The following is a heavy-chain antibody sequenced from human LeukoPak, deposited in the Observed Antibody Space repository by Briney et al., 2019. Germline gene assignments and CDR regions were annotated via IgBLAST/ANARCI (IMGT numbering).Heavy chain of an antibody. V-gene: IGHV3-15*01. CDR3: TPENLNPYYDILP. Sequence: PGGSLRLSCAASGFTFSNAWMSWVRQAPGKGLEWVGRIKSKTDGGTTDYAAPVKGRFTISRDDSKNTLYLQMNSLKTEDTAVYYCTPENLNPYYDILPWGQGTLVTVSS. J-gene: IGHJ5*02. CDR1: GFTFSNAW. D-gene: IGHD3-9*01. CDR2: IKSKTDGGTT.